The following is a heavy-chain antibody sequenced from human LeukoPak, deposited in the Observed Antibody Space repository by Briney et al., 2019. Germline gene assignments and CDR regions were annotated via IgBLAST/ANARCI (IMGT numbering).Heavy chain of an antibody. V-gene: IGHV3-11*04. CDR2: ISSSGSTI. D-gene: IGHD5-12*01. Sequence: GGSLRLSCAASGFTFSDYYMSWIRQAPGKGLEWVSYISSSGSTIYYADSVKGRFTISRDNAKNSLYLQMNSLRAEDTAVYYCGVNFREWLRLADFFDYWGQGTLVTVSS. CDR3: GVNFREWLRLADFFDY. J-gene: IGHJ4*02. CDR1: GFTFSDYY.